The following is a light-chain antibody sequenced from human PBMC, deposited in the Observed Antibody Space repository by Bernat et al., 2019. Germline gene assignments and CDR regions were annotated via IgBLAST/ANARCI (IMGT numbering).Light chain of an antibody. CDR2: ASS. V-gene: IGKV1-8*01. J-gene: IGKJ4*01. Sequence: AIRMTQSPSSFSASTGDRVTITCLASQGISSYLAFYQQKPGKAPKLLIYASSTLQSGVPSRFSVSGSGTDFTLTISCLQSEDFATYYCKQYYSYPLTFGGGTKVEIK. CDR1: QGISSY. CDR3: KQYYSYPLT.